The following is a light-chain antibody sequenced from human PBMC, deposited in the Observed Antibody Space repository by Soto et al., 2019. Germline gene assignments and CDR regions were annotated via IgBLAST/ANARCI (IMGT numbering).Light chain of an antibody. CDR2: KAS. CDR3: QQYNDSWT. V-gene: IGKV1-5*03. J-gene: IGKJ1*01. Sequence: DIQMTQSPSTLSASVGDRVTITCRASQSISSWLAWYQQKPGTAPKLLIYKASTLQTGVPSRFSGSGSGTEFTLTISSLQPDEFATYDWQQYNDSWTFGQGTKVEIK. CDR1: QSISSW.